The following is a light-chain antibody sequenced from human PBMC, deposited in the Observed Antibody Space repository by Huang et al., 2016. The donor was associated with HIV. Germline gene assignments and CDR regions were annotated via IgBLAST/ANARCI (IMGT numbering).Light chain of an antibody. V-gene: IGKV1-9*01. CDR3: QQVNMYPLT. CDR1: QGTGNY. CDR2: GAS. Sequence: IKLTQSPSSLSASVGDTATITCRASQGTGNYLAWYQQKPGKAPNLLIYGASTLQSGVPSRFSGSGSGTDFTLAISSLQPEDSATYYCQQVNMYPLTFGGGTKVVIK. J-gene: IGKJ4*01.